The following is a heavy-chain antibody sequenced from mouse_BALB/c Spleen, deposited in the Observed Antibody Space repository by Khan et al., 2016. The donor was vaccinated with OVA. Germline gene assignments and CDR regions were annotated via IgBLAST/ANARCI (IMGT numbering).Heavy chain of an antibody. CDR1: GFTFSYYR. CDR2: ITVKSDNSGA. J-gene: IGHJ2*01. D-gene: IGHD1-1*01. Sequence: VQLVETGGGLVRPGNSLKLSCVTSGFTFSYYRMHWFRQFPGKRLEWIAVITVKSDNSGANYAESVKGRFTISRDDSKSSVYLQMNRLREEDTATYYCGRGGYYYGTPFDYWGQGTTLTVSS. CDR3: GRGGYYYGTPFDY. V-gene: IGHV13-2*02.